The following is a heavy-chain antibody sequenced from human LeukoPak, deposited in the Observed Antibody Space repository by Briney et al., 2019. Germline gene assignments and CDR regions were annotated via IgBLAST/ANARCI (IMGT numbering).Heavy chain of an antibody. J-gene: IGHJ6*03. CDR1: GFTLDDYA. CDR3: SRSFYYYYFMDG. V-gene: IGHV3-9*01. CDR2: ISLNSGSI. Sequence: GRSLRLSCAASGFTLDDYAMHWVRQTPRKGLEWVSGISLNSGSIGYADSGKGRFTISRDNAKNSLYLQMNSLRAEDTALYYCSRSFYYYYFMDGWGKGTTVTVSS.